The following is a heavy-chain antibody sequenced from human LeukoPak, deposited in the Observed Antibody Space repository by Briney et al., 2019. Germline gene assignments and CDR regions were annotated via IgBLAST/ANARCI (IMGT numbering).Heavy chain of an antibody. D-gene: IGHD3-22*01. CDR1: GYSLTNYY. CDR3: ARRAASSGSPFDY. J-gene: IGHJ4*02. CDR2: INPSGGIT. Sequence: ASVKVSCKAFGYSLTNYYVHWVRQAPGQGLEWMGIINPSGGITSYAQKFQGRVTMTRDTSTSTVYMELSSLRSEDTAVYYCARRAASSGSPFDYWGQGTLVTVSS. V-gene: IGHV1-46*01.